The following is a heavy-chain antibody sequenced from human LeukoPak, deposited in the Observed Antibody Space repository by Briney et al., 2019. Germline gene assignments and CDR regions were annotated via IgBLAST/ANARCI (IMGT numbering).Heavy chain of an antibody. V-gene: IGHV3-53*01. CDR2: IYNDGTT. Sequence: GGSLRLSCAASGFSISNNYMSWVRQAPGKGLEWVSVIYNDGTTYYGDSVKGRFTTSRDNAENTLGLQMNSLRVEDTAVYYCAKTGVVGTTIGLFDYWGQGTLVIVSS. CDR3: AKTGVVGTTIGLFDY. CDR1: GFSISNNY. D-gene: IGHD1-26*01. J-gene: IGHJ4*02.